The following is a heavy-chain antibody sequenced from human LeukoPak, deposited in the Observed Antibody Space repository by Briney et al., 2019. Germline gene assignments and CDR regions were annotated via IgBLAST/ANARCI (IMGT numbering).Heavy chain of an antibody. J-gene: IGHJ2*01. CDR3: AKDPNWAFWYFDL. CDR1: GFTFSSYG. D-gene: IGHD7-27*01. CDR2: IRYDGSNK. Sequence: GGSLRLSCAASGFTFSSYGMHWVRQAPGKGLEGVAFIRYDGSNKYYADSVKGRFTISRDNSKNTLYLQMSSLRAEDTAVYYCAKDPNWAFWYFDLWGRGTLVTVSS. V-gene: IGHV3-30*02.